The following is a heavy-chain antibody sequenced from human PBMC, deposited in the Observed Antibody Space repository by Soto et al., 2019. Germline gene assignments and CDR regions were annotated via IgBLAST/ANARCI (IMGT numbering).Heavy chain of an antibody. Sequence: SETLSLTCAVYGGSFSVYYWSLIRQPPGKGLEWIGEINHSGSTNYNPSLKSRVTISVDTSKNQFSLKLSSVTAADTAVYYCARAGGDSNNPFDYWGQGTLVTVSS. CDR1: GGSFSVYY. J-gene: IGHJ4*02. CDR2: INHSGST. D-gene: IGHD2-21*02. V-gene: IGHV4-34*01. CDR3: ARAGGDSNNPFDY.